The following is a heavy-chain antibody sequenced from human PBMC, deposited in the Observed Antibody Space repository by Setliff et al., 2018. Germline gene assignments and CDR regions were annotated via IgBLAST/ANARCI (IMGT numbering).Heavy chain of an antibody. J-gene: IGHJ1*01. D-gene: IGHD3-10*01. V-gene: IGHV4-39*07. CDR1: GGSISSSSYY. CDR3: ARVDFTMLQGVLGQ. Sequence: TSETLSLTCTVSGGSISSSSYYWGWIRQPPGKGLEWLGSVYFSGYTYYNPSLSGRVTISIDTSKNQFSLRLTSVTAADTAVYYCARVDFTMLQGVLGQWGQGTLVTAPQ. CDR2: VYFSGYT.